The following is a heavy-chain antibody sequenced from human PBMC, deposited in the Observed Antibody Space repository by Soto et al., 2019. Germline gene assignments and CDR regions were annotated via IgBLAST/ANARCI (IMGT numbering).Heavy chain of an antibody. V-gene: IGHV3-21*01. J-gene: IGHJ6*02. CDR3: ARGGVGDYSGMDV. Sequence: EVQLVESGGGLVKPGGSLRLSCAASGFTFSIYSMNWVRQAPGKGLEWVSSISSRSSYIYYADSVKGRFTISRDNAKNSLSMQMNSLSAEDTAVYYCARGGVGDYSGMDVWGQGTTVTVSS. CDR2: ISSRSSYI. D-gene: IGHD3-16*01. CDR1: GFTFSIYS.